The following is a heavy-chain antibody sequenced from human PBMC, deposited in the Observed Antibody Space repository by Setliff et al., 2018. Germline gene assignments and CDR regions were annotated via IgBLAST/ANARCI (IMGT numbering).Heavy chain of an antibody. D-gene: IGHD3-3*01. CDR2: INHSGST. J-gene: IGHJ4*02. CDR3: ARPKYYNFWSAYYFDY. V-gene: IGHV4-61*01. Sequence: SGPTLVNPTQTLTLTCTVSGFSLSNARMGVSWIRQPPGKGLEWIGEINHSGSTNYNPSLKSRVTISVDTSKNQFSLKLSSVTAADTAVYYCARPKYYNFWSAYYFDYWGQGTLVTVSS. CDR1: GFSLSNARMG.